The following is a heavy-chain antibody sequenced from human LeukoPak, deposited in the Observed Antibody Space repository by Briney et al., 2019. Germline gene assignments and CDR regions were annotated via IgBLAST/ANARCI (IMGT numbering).Heavy chain of an antibody. CDR1: GGTFSSYA. CDR2: IIPILGIA. V-gene: IGHV1-69*04. CDR3: ARTYYYDSSGYY. Sequence: SVKVSCKASGGTFSSYAISWVRQAPGQGLEWMGRIIPILGIANYAQKFQGRVTITADKSTSTAYMELSSLRSEDTAVYYWARTYYYDSSGYYWGQGTLVTVSS. D-gene: IGHD3-22*01. J-gene: IGHJ4*02.